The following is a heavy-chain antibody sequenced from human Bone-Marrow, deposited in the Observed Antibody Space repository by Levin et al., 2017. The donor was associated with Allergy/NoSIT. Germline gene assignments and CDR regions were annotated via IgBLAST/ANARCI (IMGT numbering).Heavy chain of an antibody. CDR1: GFTFNTSA. CDR3: MKDRGYGGVESARDY. J-gene: IGHJ4*02. V-gene: IGHV3-23*01. CDR2: IRGSGGIT. Sequence: LSLPCATSGFTFNTSAMSWVRQAPGKGLEWVSTIRGSGGITYYADSVKGRFTISRDKSKNTLYVPMNSLRAEDTAIDDGMKDRGYGGVESARDYWGQGTRVTVAS. D-gene: IGHD5-12*01.